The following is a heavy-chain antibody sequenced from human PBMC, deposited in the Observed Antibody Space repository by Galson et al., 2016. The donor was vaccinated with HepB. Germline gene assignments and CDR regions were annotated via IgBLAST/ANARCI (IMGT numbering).Heavy chain of an antibody. V-gene: IGHV1-3*01. J-gene: IGHJ4*02. Sequence: SVKVSCKASGYTFTTYAIHWVRQAPGQRLEWVGWINGGSGKTQYSQKFQGRVTITRDTSASTAYMELSSLRSEDTAVYYCARDGGPNWGGVWLIGYFGNWGQGTLVTVSS. CDR1: GYTFTTYA. CDR3: ARDGGPNWGGVWLIGYFGN. D-gene: IGHD7-27*01. CDR2: INGGSGKT.